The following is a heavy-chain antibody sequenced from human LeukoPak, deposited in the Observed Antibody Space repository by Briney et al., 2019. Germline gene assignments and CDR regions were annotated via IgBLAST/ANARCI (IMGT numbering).Heavy chain of an antibody. CDR2: IYYSWST. D-gene: IGHD4-17*01. J-gene: IGHJ4*02. V-gene: IGHV4-59*01. Sequence: SETLSLTCTVSGGSISSYYWSWIRQPPGKGLEWIGYIYYSWSTNYNPSLKSRVTISVDTSKNQFSLKVSSVTAADTAVYYCARGAFYGDYDYWGQGTLVTVSS. CDR3: ARGAFYGDYDY. CDR1: GGSISSYY.